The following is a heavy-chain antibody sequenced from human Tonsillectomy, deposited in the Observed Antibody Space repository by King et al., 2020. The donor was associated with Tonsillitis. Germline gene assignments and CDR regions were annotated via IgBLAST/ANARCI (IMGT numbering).Heavy chain of an antibody. V-gene: IGHV3-21*01. J-gene: IGHJ4*02. CDR3: ARTWTNYFDY. Sequence: DVQLVESGGGLVKPGGSLRLSCAASGFTFSSYSMNWVRQAPGKGLEWVSSISRSSSYIYYADSVKGRFTISRDNAKNSLYLQMNSLRAEDTAVYYCARTWTNYFDYWGQGTLVTVSS. CDR2: ISRSSSYI. CDR1: GFTFSSYS. D-gene: IGHD3/OR15-3a*01.